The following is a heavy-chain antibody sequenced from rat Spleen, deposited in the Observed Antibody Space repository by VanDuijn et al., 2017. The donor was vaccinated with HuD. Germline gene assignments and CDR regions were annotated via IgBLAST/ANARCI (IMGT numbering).Heavy chain of an antibody. J-gene: IGHJ2*01. CDR3: ARRHYGYTDYFDY. CDR1: GFTFSTYG. D-gene: IGHD1-9*01. V-gene: IGHV5-25*01. CDR2: ISYDGGNT. Sequence: EVQLAESGGGLVQPGRSMKLSCVASGFTFSTYGMAWVRQAPKKGLEWVAYISYDGGNTYYRDSVKGRFTISRDNAKSTLSLQMDSLRSEDTATYYCARRHYGYTDYFDYWGQGVMVTVSS.